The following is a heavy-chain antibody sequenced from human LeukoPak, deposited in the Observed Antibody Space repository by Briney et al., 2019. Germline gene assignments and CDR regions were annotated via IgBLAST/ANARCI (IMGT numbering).Heavy chain of an antibody. CDR1: GGSISSYY. V-gene: IGHV4-59*01. CDR2: IYSSGST. CDR3: AREGFPPGVLH. D-gene: IGHD2-2*01. J-gene: IGHJ1*01. Sequence: SETLSLTCSVSGGSISSYYWSWIRQPPGKGLEWIGYIYSSGSTNYNPSFKSRVTISVDTSKNQFSLKLSSVTAAGTAVYYCAREGFPPGVLHWGQGTLVTVSS.